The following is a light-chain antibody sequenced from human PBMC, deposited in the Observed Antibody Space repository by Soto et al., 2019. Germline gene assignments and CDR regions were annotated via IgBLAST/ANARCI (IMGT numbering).Light chain of an antibody. CDR1: SSNIGGNT. J-gene: IGLJ3*02. CDR3: AAWDDSLNGVV. V-gene: IGLV1-44*01. Sequence: QSVLTQPPSASGTPGQRVTISCSGSSSNIGGNTVNWYQQLPGTAPKLLMFTNNQRPSGVPDRFSGSKSGTSGSLAISGLQSEDEADYYCAAWDDSLNGVVFGGGTKLTV. CDR2: TNN.